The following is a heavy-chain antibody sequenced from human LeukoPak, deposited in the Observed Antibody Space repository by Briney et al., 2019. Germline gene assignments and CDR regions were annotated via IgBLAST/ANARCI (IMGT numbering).Heavy chain of an antibody. Sequence: ASVKVSCKASGYTFTSYYMHWVRQAPGQGLEWMGIINPSGGSTSYAQKFQGRVTMTRDTSTSTVYMELSSLRSEDTAMYYCARDYYGSGSYPYYYGMDVWGQGTTVTVSS. CDR3: ARDYYGSGSYPYYYGMDV. J-gene: IGHJ6*02. D-gene: IGHD3-10*01. V-gene: IGHV1-46*01. CDR1: GYTFTSYY. CDR2: INPSGGST.